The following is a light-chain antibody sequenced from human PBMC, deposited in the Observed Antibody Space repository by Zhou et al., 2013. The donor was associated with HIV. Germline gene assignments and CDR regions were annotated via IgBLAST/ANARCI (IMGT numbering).Light chain of an antibody. CDR1: QSVRNNY. V-gene: IGKV3-20*01. Sequence: ESGLTQSPGTLSLSPGERATLTCRASQSVRNNYLAWYQQKPGQAPRLLIYGASSRATGIPDRFSGSGSGTDFTLTISRLEPEDFAVYYCQQFDTSPQTFGQGTKVEIK. J-gene: IGKJ1*01. CDR2: GAS. CDR3: QQFDTSPQT.